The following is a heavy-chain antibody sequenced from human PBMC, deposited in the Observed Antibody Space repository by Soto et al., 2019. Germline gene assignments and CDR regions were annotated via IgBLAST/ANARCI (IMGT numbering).Heavy chain of an antibody. V-gene: IGHV1-69*13. J-gene: IGHJ4*02. CDR3: ARSAYYYDSSGYYPH. CDR1: GGTFSSYA. Sequence: SVKVSCKASGGTFSSYAISWVRQAPGQGLEWMGGIIPIFGTANYAQKFQGRVTITADESTSTAYMELSSLRSEDTAVYYCARSAYYYDSSGYYPHWGQGILVTVSS. CDR2: IIPIFGTA. D-gene: IGHD3-22*01.